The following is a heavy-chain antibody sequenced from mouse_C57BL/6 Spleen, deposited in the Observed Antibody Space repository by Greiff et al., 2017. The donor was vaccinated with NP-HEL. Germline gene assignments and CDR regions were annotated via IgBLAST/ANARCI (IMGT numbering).Heavy chain of an antibody. D-gene: IGHD1-1*01. CDR3: TRLDYYNPYYTMDY. CDR2: FSSGGSYT. CDR1: GFTLSSSG. J-gene: IGHJ4*01. V-gene: IGHV5-6*01. Sequence: EVQRVESGGDLVKPGGSLKLSCAASGFTLSSSGMSWVRQTPDKRLEWVATFSSGGSYTYFPDSVRGRFTISRDNAKNTLYLQMSSLMSKDTAMYYYTRLDYYNPYYTMDYWGQGTSVTVSS.